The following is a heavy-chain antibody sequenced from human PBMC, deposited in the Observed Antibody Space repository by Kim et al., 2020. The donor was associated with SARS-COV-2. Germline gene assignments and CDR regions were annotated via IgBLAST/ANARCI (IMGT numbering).Heavy chain of an antibody. V-gene: IGHV3-15*01. D-gene: IGHD6-13*01. CDR3: SRGGAAAYFDF. Sequence: EYAAPVKGRFTISRDDSKNILYLQMNSLETEDTAVYYCSRGGAAAYFDFWGQGTLVTVSS. J-gene: IGHJ4*02.